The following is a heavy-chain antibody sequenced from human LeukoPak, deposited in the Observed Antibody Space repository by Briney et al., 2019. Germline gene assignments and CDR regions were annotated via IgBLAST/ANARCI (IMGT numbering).Heavy chain of an antibody. Sequence: GASVKVSCTVSGYTFTGYYMHWVRQAPGQGLEWMGWINPNSGGTNYAQKFQGRVTMSRDTSISTAYMELSRLRPDDTAVYFCARDHSMDVWGQGTTVTVSS. CDR2: INPNSGGT. CDR3: ARDHSMDV. V-gene: IGHV1-2*02. J-gene: IGHJ6*02. CDR1: GYTFTGYY.